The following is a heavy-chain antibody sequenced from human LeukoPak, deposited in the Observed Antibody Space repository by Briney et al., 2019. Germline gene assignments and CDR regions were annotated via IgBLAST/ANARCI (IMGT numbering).Heavy chain of an antibody. Sequence: KSSETLSLTCTVSGGSISAYSWGWIRQPPGKGLEWIAYISDIGSINYNPSLKSRVTISLDTSKNQLSLKLSSVTAADTAVYYCAGHHPRNTVDFWGQGTLVTVSS. D-gene: IGHD2-8*02. J-gene: IGHJ4*02. V-gene: IGHV4-59*08. CDR1: GGSISAYS. CDR2: ISDIGSI. CDR3: AGHHPRNTVDF.